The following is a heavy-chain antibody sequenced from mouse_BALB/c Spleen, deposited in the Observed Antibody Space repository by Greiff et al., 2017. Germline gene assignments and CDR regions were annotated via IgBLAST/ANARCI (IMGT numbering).Heavy chain of an antibody. J-gene: IGHJ3*01. Sequence: EVQRVESGGGLVKPGGSLKLSCAASGFTFSSYAMSWVRQTPEKRLEWVASISSGGSTYYPDRVMGRFTISRDNARNILYLQMSSLRSEDTAMYYCARGGGNSFDYWGQGTLVTVSA. D-gene: IGHD2-1*01. CDR3: ARGGGNSFDY. V-gene: IGHV5-6-5*01. CDR1: GFTFSSYA. CDR2: ISSGGST.